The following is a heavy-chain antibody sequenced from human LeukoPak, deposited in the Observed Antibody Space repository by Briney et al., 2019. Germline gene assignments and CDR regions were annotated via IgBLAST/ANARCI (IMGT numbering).Heavy chain of an antibody. CDR1: GFTFTSYS. CDR2: ISGGGGST. D-gene: IGHD1-26*01. Sequence: PGGSLSLSCAASGFTFTSYSMDWVRQAPGKGLEWVSTISGGGGSTYYADSVKGRFTISRTNSKNTVYLQGNSLGDEDTAVYYCAKGGKWDGTPFDYWGQGTLVTVSS. CDR3: AKGGKWDGTPFDY. J-gene: IGHJ4*02. V-gene: IGHV3-23*01.